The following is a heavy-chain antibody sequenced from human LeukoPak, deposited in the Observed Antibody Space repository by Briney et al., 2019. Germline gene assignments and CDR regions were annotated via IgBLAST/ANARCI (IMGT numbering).Heavy chain of an antibody. D-gene: IGHD2-15*01. V-gene: IGHV3-30*18. CDR2: ISYDGSKK. CDR1: GFTFSSYG. CDR3: AKGVGYCSGGSCYFVPGYFDY. Sequence: PGGSLRLSCAASGFTFSSYGMHWVRQAPGKGLEWVAVISYDGSKKYYADSVKGRFTISRDNSKNTLYLQMNSLRAEDTAVYYCAKGVGYCSGGSCYFVPGYFDYWGQGTLVTVSS. J-gene: IGHJ4*02.